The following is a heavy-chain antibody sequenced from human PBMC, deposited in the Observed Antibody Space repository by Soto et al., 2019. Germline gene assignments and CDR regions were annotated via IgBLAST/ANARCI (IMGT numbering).Heavy chain of an antibody. CDR1: GFTFSSYG. D-gene: IGHD3-22*01. CDR3: ARDLGTMIVTGWWFDP. J-gene: IGHJ5*02. Sequence: GGALRLSCAASGFTFSSYGMHWVRQAPCKGLEWVAVIWYDGSNKYYADSVKGRFAISRDNSKNTLYLQMNSLRAEDTAVYYCARDLGTMIVTGWWFDPWGQGTLVTVSS. CDR2: IWYDGSNK. V-gene: IGHV3-33*01.